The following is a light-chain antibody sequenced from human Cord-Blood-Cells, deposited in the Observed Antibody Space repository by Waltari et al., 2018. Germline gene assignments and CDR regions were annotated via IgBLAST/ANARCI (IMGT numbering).Light chain of an antibody. J-gene: IGKJ4*01. CDR1: QGISSY. V-gene: IGKV1-8*01. CDR2: AAS. Sequence: IRMTHSPSSFSASTGDRVTITLRASQGISSYLAWYQEKPGKAPKLLIDAASTLQSGVPSRFSGSGSGTDFTLTIGCLQSEDFSTSFCQLYYSYPLTFGGGTQVEIK. CDR3: QLYYSYPLT.